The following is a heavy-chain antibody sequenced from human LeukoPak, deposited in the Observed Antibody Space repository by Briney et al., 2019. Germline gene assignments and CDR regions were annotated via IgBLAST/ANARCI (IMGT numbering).Heavy chain of an antibody. J-gene: IGHJ6*02. Sequence: GGSLRLSCAASGFTFSSYWMHWVRQAPGKGLVWVSRINPDGSSTADADSVKGRFTISRDNSKNTLYLQMNSLRAEDTAVYYCARVGQYCSSTSCYNRNYYYYGMDVWGQGTTVTVSS. D-gene: IGHD2-2*02. CDR1: GFTFSSYW. CDR2: INPDGSST. CDR3: ARVGQYCSSTSCYNRNYYYYGMDV. V-gene: IGHV3-74*01.